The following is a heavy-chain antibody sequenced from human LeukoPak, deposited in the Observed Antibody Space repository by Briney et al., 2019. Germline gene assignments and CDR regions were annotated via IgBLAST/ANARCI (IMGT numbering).Heavy chain of an antibody. CDR3: ARSEAPMVRGVIMVNWVDP. J-gene: IGHJ5*02. D-gene: IGHD3-10*01. V-gene: IGHV4-59*01. CDR1: GGSISSYY. CDR2: IFYSGST. Sequence: TLSLTCTVSGGSISSYYWSWIRQPPGKGLEWIGYIFYSGSTNYNPSLKSRVTISVDTSKNQFSLKLTSVTAADTAVYYCARSEAPMVRGVIMVNWVDPWGQGTLVTVSS.